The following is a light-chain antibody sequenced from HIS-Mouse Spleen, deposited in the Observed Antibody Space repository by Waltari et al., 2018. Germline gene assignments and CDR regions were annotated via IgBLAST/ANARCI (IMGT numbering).Light chain of an antibody. Sequence: QSALTQPASVSGSPGQSITISCTGTSSDVGGYNYVSRYQQHPGKAPKPMIYDVSNRPSGVSNRFSGSKSGNTASLTISGLQAEDEADYYCSSYTSSSTWVFGGGTKLTVL. CDR1: SSDVGGYNY. CDR3: SSYTSSSTWV. J-gene: IGLJ3*02. CDR2: DVS. V-gene: IGLV2-14*03.